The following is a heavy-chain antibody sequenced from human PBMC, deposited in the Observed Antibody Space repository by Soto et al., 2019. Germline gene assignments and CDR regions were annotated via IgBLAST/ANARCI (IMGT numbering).Heavy chain of an antibody. J-gene: IGHJ5*02. Sequence: GASVKVSCKASGGTFSSYTISWVRQAPGQGLEWMGRIIPILGIANHAQKFQGRVTITADKSTSTAYMELSSLRSEDTAVYYCARDMAYCSSTSCPAHGFPQSVPWGQGTLVTVSS. V-gene: IGHV1-69*04. D-gene: IGHD2-2*01. CDR1: GGTFSSYT. CDR3: ARDMAYCSSTSCPAHGFPQSVP. CDR2: IIPILGIA.